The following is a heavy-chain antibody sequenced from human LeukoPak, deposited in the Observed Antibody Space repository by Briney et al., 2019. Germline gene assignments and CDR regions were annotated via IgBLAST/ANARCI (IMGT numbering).Heavy chain of an antibody. V-gene: IGHV3-48*03. D-gene: IGHD6-19*01. CDR1: GFTFSSYE. J-gene: IGHJ2*01. CDR2: IRTSGSPI. Sequence: GGSLRLSCATSGFTFSSYEMNWVRQAPRKGLEWVSYIRTSGSPIYYADSVKGRFTISRDNAKNFLFLQMNSLRAEDTAIYYCARDPLRVAGTGRFFDLWGRGTLVTVSS. CDR3: ARDPLRVAGTGRFFDL.